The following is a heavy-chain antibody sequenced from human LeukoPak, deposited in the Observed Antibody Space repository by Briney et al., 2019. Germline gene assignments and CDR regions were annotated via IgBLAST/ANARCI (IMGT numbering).Heavy chain of an antibody. D-gene: IGHD3-10*01. CDR2: IYTSGST. Sequence: SETLSLTCTVSGGSISSYYWSWIRQPAGKGLEWIGRIYTSGSTNYNPSLKSRVTMSVDTSKNQFSLKLSSVTAADTAVYYCARTRYYYGSGSYGPLYYYGMDVWGQGTTVTVSS. CDR1: GGSISSYY. V-gene: IGHV4-4*07. CDR3: ARTRYYYGSGSYGPLYYYGMDV. J-gene: IGHJ6*02.